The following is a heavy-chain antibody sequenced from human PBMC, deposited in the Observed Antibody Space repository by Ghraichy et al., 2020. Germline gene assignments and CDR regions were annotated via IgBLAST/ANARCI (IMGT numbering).Heavy chain of an antibody. CDR1: GGSISSSTYY. CDR3: ARAPVGPTKYFDC. D-gene: IGHD1-26*01. CDR2: IYNSGST. V-gene: IGHV4-39*01. J-gene: IGHJ4*02. Sequence: GGSISSSTYYWGWIRQPPGKGLEWIGSIYNSGSTYYNPSLKSRVTISVDTSKNQFSLKLSSVTAADTAVYYCARAPVGPTKYFDCWGQGTLVTVSS.